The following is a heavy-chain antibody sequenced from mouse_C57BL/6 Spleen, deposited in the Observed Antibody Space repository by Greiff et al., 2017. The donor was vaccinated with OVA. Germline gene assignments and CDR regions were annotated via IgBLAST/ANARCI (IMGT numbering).Heavy chain of an antibody. D-gene: IGHD4-1*01. CDR3: ASPANWDWYFDV. Sequence: DVQLQESGPGLVKPSQSLSLTCSVTGYSITSGYYWNWIRQFPGNKLEWMGYISYDGSNNYNPSLKNRISITRDTSKNQFFLKLNSVTTEDTATYYCASPANWDWYFDVWGTGTTVTVSS. CDR1: GYSITSGYY. V-gene: IGHV3-6*01. J-gene: IGHJ1*03. CDR2: ISYDGSN.